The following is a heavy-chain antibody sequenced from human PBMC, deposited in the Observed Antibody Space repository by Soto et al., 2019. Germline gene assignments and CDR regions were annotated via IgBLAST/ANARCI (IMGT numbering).Heavy chain of an antibody. CDR1: GYTFTSYG. V-gene: IGHV1-18*04. Sequence: ASVKVSCKASGYTFTSYGISWVRQAPGQGXEWMGWISAYNGNTNYAQKLQGRVTMTTDTSTSTAYMELRSLRSDDTAVYYCARIVVVPAAAPEGGNYYYYGMDVWGQGTTVTVSS. CDR3: ARIVVVPAAAPEGGNYYYYGMDV. D-gene: IGHD2-2*01. CDR2: ISAYNGNT. J-gene: IGHJ6*02.